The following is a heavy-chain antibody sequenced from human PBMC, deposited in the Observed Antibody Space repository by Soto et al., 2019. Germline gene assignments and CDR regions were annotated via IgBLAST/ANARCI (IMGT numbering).Heavy chain of an antibody. V-gene: IGHV4-59*01. CDR2: IYYSGST. CDR3: ARGQGHYQGMDV. Sequence: SETLSLTCTVSGGSINSYYWIWIRQPPGEGLEWIGYIYYSGSTNYNPSLKSRVTMSVDTSKNQFSLKLSSVTAADTAVYYCARGQGHYQGMDVWGQGTTVIVSS. CDR1: GGSINSYY. J-gene: IGHJ6*02.